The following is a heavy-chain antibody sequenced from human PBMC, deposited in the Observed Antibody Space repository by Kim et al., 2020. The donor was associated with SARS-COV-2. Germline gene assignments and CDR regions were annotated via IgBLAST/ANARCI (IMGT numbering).Heavy chain of an antibody. D-gene: IGHD6-19*01. V-gene: IGHV3-11*05. Sequence: KGRFTIPRDNAKNSLYLQMNSLRAEDTAVYYCARDMIAVAGTIYYYGMDVWGQGTTVTVSS. J-gene: IGHJ6*02. CDR3: ARDMIAVAGTIYYYGMDV.